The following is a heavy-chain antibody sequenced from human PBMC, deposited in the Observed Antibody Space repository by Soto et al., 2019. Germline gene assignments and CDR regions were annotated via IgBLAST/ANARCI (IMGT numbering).Heavy chain of an antibody. CDR3: AREGGVGATFLVGRFDP. J-gene: IGHJ5*02. CDR2: ISAYNGNT. V-gene: IGHV1-18*01. D-gene: IGHD1-26*01. Sequence: GASVKVSCKASGYTFTSYGISWVRQAAGQGLEWMGWISAYNGNTNYAQKLQGRVNMTTDTSTSTAYMELRSLRSDDTAVYYCAREGGVGATFLVGRFDPFGQRTLLAVSS. CDR1: GYTFTSYG.